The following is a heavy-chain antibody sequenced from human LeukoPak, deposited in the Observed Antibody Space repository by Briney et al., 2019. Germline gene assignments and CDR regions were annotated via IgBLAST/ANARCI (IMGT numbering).Heavy chain of an antibody. CDR1: GASISSGGYS. CDR2: IYHSDTT. Sequence: TSETLSLTCAVSGASISSGGYSWSWIQQPPGKGLEWVGYIYHSDTTYYNPSLKSRVTISVDRSKNQFSLNLSSVTAADTAVYYCARVGYSYGSYYYYGMDVWGQGTTVTVSS. V-gene: IGHV4-30-2*01. D-gene: IGHD5-18*01. J-gene: IGHJ6*02. CDR3: ARVGYSYGSYYYYGMDV.